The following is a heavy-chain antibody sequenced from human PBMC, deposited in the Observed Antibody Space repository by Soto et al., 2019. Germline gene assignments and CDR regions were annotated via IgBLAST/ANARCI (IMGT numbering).Heavy chain of an antibody. CDR3: ARGRVVGAILPFDY. CDR1: GFTFDDYG. V-gene: IGHV3-20*04. D-gene: IGHD1-26*01. CDR2: INWNGGST. Sequence: GSLRLSCAASGFTFDDYGMSWVRQAPGKGLEWVSNINWNGGSTGYADSVKGRFTISRDNAKNSLYPQMNSLRAEDTALYYCARGRVVGAILPFDYWGQGTLVTVSS. J-gene: IGHJ4*02.